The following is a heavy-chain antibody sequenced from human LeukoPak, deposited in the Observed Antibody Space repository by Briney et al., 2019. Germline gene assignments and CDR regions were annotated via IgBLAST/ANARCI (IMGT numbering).Heavy chain of an antibody. V-gene: IGHV1-8*01. D-gene: IGHD6-13*01. CDR3: ARGRGSSSWYDY. CDR1: GYTFTSYD. J-gene: IGHJ4*02. Sequence: ASVKVSCKASGYTFTSYDINWVRQATGQGLEWMGWMNPNSGNTGYAQKFQGKVTMTRNTSISTAYMELSSLRSEDTAVYYCARGRGSSSWYDYWGQGTLVTVSS. CDR2: MNPNSGNT.